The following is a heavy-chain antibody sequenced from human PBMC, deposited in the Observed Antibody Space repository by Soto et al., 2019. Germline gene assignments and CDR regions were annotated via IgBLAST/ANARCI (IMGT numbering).Heavy chain of an antibody. Sequence: LRLSCAASGFTFSSYAMHWVRQAPGKGLEWVAVISYDGSNKYYADSVKGRFTISRDNSKNTLYLQMNSLRAEDTAVYYCARDLDSGTTFYGMDVWGQGTTVTVSS. CDR1: GFTFSSYA. CDR2: ISYDGSNK. CDR3: ARDLDSGTTFYGMDV. J-gene: IGHJ6*02. V-gene: IGHV3-30-3*01. D-gene: IGHD1-7*01.